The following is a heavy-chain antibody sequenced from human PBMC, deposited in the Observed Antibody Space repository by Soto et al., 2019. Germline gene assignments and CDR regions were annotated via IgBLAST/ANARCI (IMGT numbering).Heavy chain of an antibody. CDR2: ISYDGSNK. V-gene: IGHV3-30*18. CDR1: GFTFSSYG. CDR3: AKDRAPSTQRYYYDSSGYPDDY. D-gene: IGHD3-22*01. Sequence: QVQLVESGGGVVQPGRSLRLSCAASGFTFSSYGMHWVRQAPGKGLEWVAVISYDGSNKYYADSVKGRFIISRDNSKNTLYLQMNSLRAEDTAVYYCAKDRAPSTQRYYYDSSGYPDDYWGQGTLVTVSS. J-gene: IGHJ4*02.